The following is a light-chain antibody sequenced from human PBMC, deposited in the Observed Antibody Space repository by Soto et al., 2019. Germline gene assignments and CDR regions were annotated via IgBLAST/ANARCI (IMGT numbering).Light chain of an antibody. V-gene: IGKV2-28*01. CDR1: QSLLPSNGFHY. Sequence: DIVLTQSPLSLPVTPGEPASISCRSSQSLLPSNGFHYLDWYLQKPGQSPQLLIYMGANRASGVHDRFSGSGSGTDFTVTISKVEAEGVGVYYCMQVVQAPFTFGPGTKVDIK. CDR2: MGA. J-gene: IGKJ3*01. CDR3: MQVVQAPFT.